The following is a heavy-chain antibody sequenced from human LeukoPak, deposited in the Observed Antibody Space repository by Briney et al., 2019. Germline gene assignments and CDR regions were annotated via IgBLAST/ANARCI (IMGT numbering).Heavy chain of an antibody. J-gene: IGHJ4*02. V-gene: IGHV3-15*01. CDR1: GFTFSNAW. CDR3: TTDWVEGPQGSSDYFDY. D-gene: IGHD6-6*01. Sequence: GGSLRLSCAASGFTFSNAWMSWVRQAPGKGLEWVGRIKSKTDGGTTDYAAPVKGRFTISRDDSKNTLYLQMNSLKTEDTAVYYCTTDWVEGPQGSSDYFDYWGQGTLVTVSS. CDR2: IKSKTDGGTT.